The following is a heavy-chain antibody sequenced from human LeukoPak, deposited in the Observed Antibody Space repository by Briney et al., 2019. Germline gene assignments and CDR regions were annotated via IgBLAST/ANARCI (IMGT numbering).Heavy chain of an antibody. CDR1: GFTFSSSG. CDR2: IRYDGSNK. Sequence: QPGGSLRLSCAASGFTFSSSGMHWVRQAPSKGLEWVAFIRYDGSNKYYADSVKGRFTISRDNSKNTLYLQMNSLRAEDTAVYYCAKDLKAAILFDYWGQGTLVTVSS. D-gene: IGHD2-2*01. V-gene: IGHV3-30*02. CDR3: AKDLKAAILFDY. J-gene: IGHJ4*02.